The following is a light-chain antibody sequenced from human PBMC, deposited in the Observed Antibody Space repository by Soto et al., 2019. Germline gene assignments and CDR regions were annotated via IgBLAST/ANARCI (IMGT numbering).Light chain of an antibody. CDR1: RSNIGINA. CDR3: AAWDDSLNGLV. Sequence: QSVLTQPPSVSGTPGQRVSISCSGSRSNIGINAVDWYHQLPGTAPKVLIYANNQRPSGVPDRFSGSKSGTSASLAINGLQSDDEAHYYCAAWDDSLNGLVFGGGTKLTGL. CDR2: ANN. J-gene: IGLJ2*01. V-gene: IGLV1-44*01.